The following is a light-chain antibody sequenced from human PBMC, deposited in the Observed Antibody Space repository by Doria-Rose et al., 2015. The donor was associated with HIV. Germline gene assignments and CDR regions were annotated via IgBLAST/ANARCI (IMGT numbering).Light chain of an antibody. CDR3: QQYYSTPQT. Sequence: RSSLSASVGDRITITCRASQGIRNSLAWYQQKPGKAPKLLVYAASTLDSGVPSRFSGSGSGTDYTLTISSLQPEDFATYYCQQYYSTPQTFGQGTKLEIK. CDR2: AAS. CDR1: QGIRNS. J-gene: IGKJ2*01. V-gene: IGKV1-NL1*01.